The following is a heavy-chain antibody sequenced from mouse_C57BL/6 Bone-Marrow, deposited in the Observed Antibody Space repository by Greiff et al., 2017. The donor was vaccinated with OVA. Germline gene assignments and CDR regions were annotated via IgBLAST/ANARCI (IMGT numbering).Heavy chain of an antibody. CDR2: INPNNGGT. CDR3: ARLVVADWYFDV. D-gene: IGHD1-1*01. J-gene: IGHJ1*03. V-gene: IGHV1-26*01. Sequence: VQLQQSGPELVKPGASVKISCKASGYTFTDYYMNWVKQSHGKSLEWIGDINPNNGGTSYNQKFKGKATLTVDKSSSTAYMELRSLTSEDSAVYYCARLVVADWYFDVWGTGTTVTVSS. CDR1: GYTFTDYY.